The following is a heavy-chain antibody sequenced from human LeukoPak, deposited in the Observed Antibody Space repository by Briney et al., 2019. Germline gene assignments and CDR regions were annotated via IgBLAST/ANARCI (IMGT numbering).Heavy chain of an antibody. Sequence: PGGSLRLSCAASGFTLSSYNMNWVRQAPGKGLEWVSSISSSSSYIYYADSVKGRFTISRDNAKNSLYLQMNSLRAEDTAVYYCARGAYPYDFWSGYREYYYMDVWGKGTTVTVSS. D-gene: IGHD3-3*01. CDR1: GFTLSSYN. CDR3: ARGAYPYDFWSGYREYYYMDV. V-gene: IGHV3-21*01. CDR2: ISSSSSYI. J-gene: IGHJ6*03.